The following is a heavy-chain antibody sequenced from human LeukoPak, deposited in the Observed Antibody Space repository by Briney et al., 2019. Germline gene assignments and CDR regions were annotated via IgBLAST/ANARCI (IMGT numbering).Heavy chain of an antibody. CDR3: ARAPETYYDFVPNAFDI. Sequence: GGSLRLSCAASGFTFSSYWMSWVRQAPGRGLEWVANIKQDGSEKYYVDSVKGRFTISRDNAKNSLYLQMNSLRAEDTAVYYCARAPETYYDFVPNAFDIWGQGTMVTVSS. CDR2: IKQDGSEK. J-gene: IGHJ3*02. CDR1: GFTFSSYW. D-gene: IGHD3-3*01. V-gene: IGHV3-7*01.